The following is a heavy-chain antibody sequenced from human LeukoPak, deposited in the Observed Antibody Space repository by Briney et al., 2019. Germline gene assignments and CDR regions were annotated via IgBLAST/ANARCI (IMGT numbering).Heavy chain of an antibody. CDR1: GYTFTSHF. V-gene: IGHV1-46*01. Sequence: ASVKVSCKASGYTFTSHFMHWVRQAPGQGLEWMGIINPRGGSTSYTQKFQGIVTMTRDTSTSTVYMELSSLRSEDTAVYYCARVKSYYYDTSDKDAFEIWGQGTMVTVSS. CDR3: ARVKSYYYDTSDKDAFEI. CDR2: INPRGGST. J-gene: IGHJ3*02. D-gene: IGHD3-22*01.